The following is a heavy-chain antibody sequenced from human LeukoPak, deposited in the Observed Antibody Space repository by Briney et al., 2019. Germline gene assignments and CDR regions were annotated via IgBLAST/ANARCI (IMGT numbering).Heavy chain of an antibody. D-gene: IGHD1-26*01. Sequence: PSQTLSLTCTVSGGSISSYYWSWLRQSPGKGLEWIGHIHAGGSTNYIPSLKSRVTMSLDTSKNQISLKLSSVTAADTAVYYCARGYPGTFDAYFIYWGQGTLITVSS. CDR1: GGSISSYY. V-gene: IGHV4-4*09. J-gene: IGHJ4*02. CDR3: ARGYPGTFDAYFIY. CDR2: IHAGGST.